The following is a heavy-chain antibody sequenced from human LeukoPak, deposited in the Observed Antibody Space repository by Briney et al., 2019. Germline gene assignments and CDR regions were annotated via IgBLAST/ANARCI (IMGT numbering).Heavy chain of an antibody. J-gene: IGHJ3*02. V-gene: IGHV3-23*01. CDR3: AKPAEIAVAAVDAFDI. CDR2: ISGSGGST. CDR1: GFTFSNYA. D-gene: IGHD6-19*01. Sequence: PGGSLRLSCAASGFTFSNYAMSWVRQAPGKGLEWVSAISGSGGSTYYADSVKGRFTISRDTSKNTLYLQMNSLRAEDTAVYYCAKPAEIAVAAVDAFDIWGQGTMVTVSS.